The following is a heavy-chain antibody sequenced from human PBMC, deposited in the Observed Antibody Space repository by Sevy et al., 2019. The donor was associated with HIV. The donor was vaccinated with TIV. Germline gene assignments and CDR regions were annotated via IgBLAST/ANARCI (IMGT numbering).Heavy chain of an antibody. Sequence: SETLSLTCTVSGGSISSSRYYWGWIRQPPGKGLEWIGSIYYSGSTYYNPSLKSRVTISVDTSKSQVSLKLSSVTAADTAVYYCARQSWELLFLWFDPWGQGTLVTVSS. D-gene: IGHD3-10*01. V-gene: IGHV4-39*01. CDR3: ARQSWELLFLWFDP. CDR2: IYYSGST. J-gene: IGHJ5*02. CDR1: GGSISSSRYY.